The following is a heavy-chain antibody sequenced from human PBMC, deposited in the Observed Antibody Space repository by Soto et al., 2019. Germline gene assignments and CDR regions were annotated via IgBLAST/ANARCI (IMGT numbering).Heavy chain of an antibody. CDR3: ARGRYCLTGRCFPNWFDS. D-gene: IGHD2-15*01. Sequence: QVQLLESGPGLVKPSQTLSLTCSVSGDSISTVDYFWAWVRQPPGQALEYIGYIYKSATTYYNPSFESRVAISLDTSKSQFSLNVISLTAADTAVYFGARGRYCLTGRCFPNWFDSWGQGTLVTVSS. CDR1: GDSISTVDYF. J-gene: IGHJ5*01. V-gene: IGHV4-30-4*01. CDR2: IYKSATT.